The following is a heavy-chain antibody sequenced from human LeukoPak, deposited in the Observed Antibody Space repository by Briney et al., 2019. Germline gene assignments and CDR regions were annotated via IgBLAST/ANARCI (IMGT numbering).Heavy chain of an antibody. J-gene: IGHJ3*02. D-gene: IGHD3-22*01. CDR3: ARDTYYYDSSGYPDAFDI. CDR2: ISSSSSYI. Sequence: PGGSLRLSCAASGFTFSSYSMNWVRQAPGKGLEWVSSISSSSSYIYYADSVKGRFTNSRDNAKNSLYLQMNSLRAEDTAVYYCARDTYYYDSSGYPDAFDIWGQGTMVTVSS. V-gene: IGHV3-21*01. CDR1: GFTFSSYS.